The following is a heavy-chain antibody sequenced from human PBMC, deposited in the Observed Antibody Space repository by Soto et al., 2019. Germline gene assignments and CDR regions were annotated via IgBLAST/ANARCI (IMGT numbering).Heavy chain of an antibody. D-gene: IGHD3-16*01. J-gene: IGHJ6*02. CDR1: GYSFTNYY. CDR3: AISYPLGSGYSYYGMDV. V-gene: IGHV5-51*01. CDR2: INPGDSDT. Sequence: PGESLKISCKGSGYSFTNYYIAWVRQLPGKGLEWMGIINPGDSDTRYNPSVQGQVTMSADKSISTAYLQWSSLQASDTAMYYCAISYPLGSGYSYYGMDVWGQGTTVTVSS.